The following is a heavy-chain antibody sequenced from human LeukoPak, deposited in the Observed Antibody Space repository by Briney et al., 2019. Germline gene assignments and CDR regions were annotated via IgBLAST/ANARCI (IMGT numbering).Heavy chain of an antibody. Sequence: KTSETLSLTCAVYGGSFSGYYWSWIRQPPGKGLEWIGEINHSGSTNYNPSLKSRVTISVDTSKNQFSLKLSSVTAADTAVYYCARGSGYGPDYWGQGTLVTVSS. V-gene: IGHV4-34*01. CDR2: INHSGST. CDR3: ARGSGYGPDY. J-gene: IGHJ4*02. D-gene: IGHD5-18*01. CDR1: GGSFSGYY.